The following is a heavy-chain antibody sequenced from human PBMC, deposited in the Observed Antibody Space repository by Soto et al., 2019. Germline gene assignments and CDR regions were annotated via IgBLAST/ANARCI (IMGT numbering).Heavy chain of an antibody. V-gene: IGHV3-23*01. CDR2: ISGSGGST. D-gene: IGHD3-3*01. Sequence: GGSLRLSCSAYGFTFRSYAMRWIRQAPGKGLEWVSAISGSGGSTYYADSVKGRFTISRDNSKNTLYLQLNGLRAEDTAVYYCAKTGPSGYYDYWGQGTLVTVSS. CDR1: GFTFRSYA. CDR3: AKTGPSGYYDY. J-gene: IGHJ4*02.